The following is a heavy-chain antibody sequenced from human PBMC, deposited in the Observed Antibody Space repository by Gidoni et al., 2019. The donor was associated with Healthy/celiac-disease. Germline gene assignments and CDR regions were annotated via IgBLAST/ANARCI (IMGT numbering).Heavy chain of an antibody. CDR2: IYYSGST. Sequence: QVQLQESGPGLVKPSETLSVTCTVSGGSASSGSYYWSWIRQPPGKGLEWIVYIYYSGSTNYNPSLKSRVTISVDTSKNQFSLKLSSVTAADTAVYYCARTPRDGYNLGAFDIWGQGTMVTVSS. V-gene: IGHV4-61*01. D-gene: IGHD5-12*01. CDR3: ARTPRDGYNLGAFDI. J-gene: IGHJ3*02. CDR1: GGSASSGSYY.